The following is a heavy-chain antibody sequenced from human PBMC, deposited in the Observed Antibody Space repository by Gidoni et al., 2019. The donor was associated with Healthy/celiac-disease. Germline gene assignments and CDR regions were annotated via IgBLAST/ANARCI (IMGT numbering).Heavy chain of an antibody. V-gene: IGHV5-51*01. Sequence: EVQLVQSGADVKKPGESLKISCKGSGYSFTSYWIGWVRQMPGKGLEWMGVIYPGDSDTRYSPSFQGQVSISADKSISTANLQWSSLKASDSAMYYCARLSRDGYDSEAYYFDYWGQGTLVTVSS. CDR3: ARLSRDGYDSEAYYFDY. J-gene: IGHJ4*02. D-gene: IGHD5-12*01. CDR2: IYPGDSDT. CDR1: GYSFTSYW.